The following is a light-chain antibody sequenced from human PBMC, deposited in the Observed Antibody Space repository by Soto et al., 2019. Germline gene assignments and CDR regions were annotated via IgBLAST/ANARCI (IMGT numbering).Light chain of an antibody. J-gene: IGKJ3*01. V-gene: IGKV1-39*01. CDR1: QDIGTF. CDR3: QQSYSTPQIT. Sequence: DFRMTQSPSSLSASVGDRVTITCRASQDIGTFLNWYQQKPGKPPNLLIYAASNLLSGVSSRFSGSGSGTDFTLTISSLQPEDFATYYCQQSYSTPQITFGPGTKVDVK. CDR2: AAS.